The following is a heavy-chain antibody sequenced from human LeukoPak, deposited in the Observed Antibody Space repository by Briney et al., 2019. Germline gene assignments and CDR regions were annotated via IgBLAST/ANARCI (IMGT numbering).Heavy chain of an antibody. CDR3: ARDRGYCSGGSCYRPAGDGMDV. Sequence: GRSLRLSCAASGFTFSSYGTHWVRQAPGKGLEWVAVIWYDGSNKYYADSVKGRFTICRDNSKNTLYLQMNSLRAEDTAVYYCARDRGYCSGGSCYRPAGDGMDVWGKGTTVTVSS. V-gene: IGHV3-33*01. CDR2: IWYDGSNK. J-gene: IGHJ6*04. D-gene: IGHD2-15*01. CDR1: GFTFSSYG.